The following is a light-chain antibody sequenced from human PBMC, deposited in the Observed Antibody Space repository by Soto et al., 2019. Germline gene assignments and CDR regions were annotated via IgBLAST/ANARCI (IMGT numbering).Light chain of an antibody. J-gene: IGLJ2*01. V-gene: IGLV2-14*01. Sequence: QSALTQPASVSGSPGQSITISCTGTSSDVGAYNSVSWYQQHPGKAPKVMIYEVSNRPSGVSNRFSGSKSANTASLTISGLQAEDEADYSCSSYTGTLSVIFGGGTKVTVL. CDR2: EVS. CDR1: SSDVGAYNS. CDR3: SSYTGTLSVI.